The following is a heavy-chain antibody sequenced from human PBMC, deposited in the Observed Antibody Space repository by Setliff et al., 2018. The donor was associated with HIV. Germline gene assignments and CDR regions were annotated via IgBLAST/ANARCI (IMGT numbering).Heavy chain of an antibody. Sequence: PGGSLRLSCAASGFTLNTYVMTWVRQAPGKGLEWVSALSGSGEMTYYADSVKGRFTISRDNSKNTLYWEMNSLRAQDAAVYYCAKVAGAGSQRVLNAFDMWGQGTMVTVSS. J-gene: IGHJ3*02. CDR3: AKVAGAGSQRVLNAFDM. V-gene: IGHV3-23*01. D-gene: IGHD1-26*01. CDR1: GFTLNTYV. CDR2: LSGSGEMT.